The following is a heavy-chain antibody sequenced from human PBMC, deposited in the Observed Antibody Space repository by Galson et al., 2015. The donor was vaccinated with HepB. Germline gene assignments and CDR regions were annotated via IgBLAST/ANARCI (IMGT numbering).Heavy chain of an antibody. V-gene: IGHV3-33*01. Sequence: SLRLSCAASGLIFRSYGMQWVRQVPGKGLEWVAVIWFDASKTYYADSVKGRFTISRDNSKNTLYLQMDSLRAEDTALYYCARHPTAFYDFWSGYSDNWFDPWGQGTLVIVSS. CDR2: IWFDASKT. J-gene: IGHJ5*02. CDR3: ARHPTAFYDFWSGYSDNWFDP. D-gene: IGHD3-3*01. CDR1: GLIFRSYG.